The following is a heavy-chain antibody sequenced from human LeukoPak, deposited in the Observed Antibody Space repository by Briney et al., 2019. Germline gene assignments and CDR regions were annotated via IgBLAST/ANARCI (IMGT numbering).Heavy chain of an antibody. V-gene: IGHV1-46*01. Sequence: ASVKVSCKASGYTFTSYFMHWVRQAPGQGLEWMGIINPSGGSTSYAQKFQGRVTMTRDTSTSTVYMELSSLRSEDTAVYYCARVDRTMIADYWGQGTLVTVSS. CDR1: GYTFTSYF. D-gene: IGHD3-22*01. CDR2: INPSGGST. J-gene: IGHJ4*02. CDR3: ARVDRTMIADY.